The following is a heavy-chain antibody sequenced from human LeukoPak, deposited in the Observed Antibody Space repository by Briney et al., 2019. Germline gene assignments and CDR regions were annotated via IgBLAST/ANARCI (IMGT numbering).Heavy chain of an antibody. D-gene: IGHD2-15*01. Sequence: SVKVSCKASGGTFSSYAISWVRQAPGQGLEWMGGIIPIFGTANYAQKFQGRVTITTDESTSTAYMELSSLRSEDTAVYYCARVHQQQGYRSGGSCYGFDYWGQGTLVTVSS. CDR3: ARVHQQQGYRSGGSCYGFDY. V-gene: IGHV1-69*05. CDR1: GGTFSSYA. J-gene: IGHJ4*02. CDR2: IIPIFGTA.